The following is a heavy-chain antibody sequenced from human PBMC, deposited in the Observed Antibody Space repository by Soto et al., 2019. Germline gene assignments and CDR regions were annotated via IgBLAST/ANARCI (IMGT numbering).Heavy chain of an antibody. D-gene: IGHD3-3*01. CDR1: GGSISSSSYY. Sequence: SETLSLTCTVSGGSISSSSYYWGWIRQPPGKGLEWIGSIYYSGSTYYNPSLKSRVTISVDTSKNQFSLKLSSVTAADTAVYYCARLGLPFWSGYKAQGYYFDYWGQGTLVTVSS. J-gene: IGHJ4*02. V-gene: IGHV4-39*01. CDR2: IYYSGST. CDR3: ARLGLPFWSGYKAQGYYFDY.